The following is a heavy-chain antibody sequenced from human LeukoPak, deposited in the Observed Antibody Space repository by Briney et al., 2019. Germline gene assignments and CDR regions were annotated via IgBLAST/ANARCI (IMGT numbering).Heavy chain of an antibody. CDR3: ARERFYGDYFDY. J-gene: IGHJ4*02. Sequence: PGGSLRLSCAASGFTFGTYGMHWVRQAPGKGLEWVAFIRFDGSNKYYADSVKGRFTISRDHAKDSLFLQMNSLRAEDTAMYYCARERFYGDYFDYWGQGTLVIVSS. V-gene: IGHV3-30*02. CDR1: GFTFGTYG. CDR2: IRFDGSNK. D-gene: IGHD4-17*01.